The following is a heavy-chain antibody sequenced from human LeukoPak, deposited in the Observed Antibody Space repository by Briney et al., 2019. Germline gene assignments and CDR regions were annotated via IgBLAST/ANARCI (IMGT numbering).Heavy chain of an antibody. CDR3: AGYIVVVPAAIPYYFDY. D-gene: IGHD2-2*02. Sequence: PSETLSLTCAVSGYSISSGYYWGWIRQPPGKGLEWIGSIYHSGSTYYNPSLKSRVTISVDTSKNQFSLKLSSVTAADTAVYYCAGYIVVVPAAIPYYFDYWGQGTLVTVSS. CDR1: GYSISSGYY. CDR2: IYHSGST. J-gene: IGHJ4*02. V-gene: IGHV4-38-2*01.